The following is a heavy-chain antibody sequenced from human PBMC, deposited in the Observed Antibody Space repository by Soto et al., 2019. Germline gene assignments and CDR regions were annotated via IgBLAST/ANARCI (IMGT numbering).Heavy chain of an antibody. D-gene: IGHD1-1*01. CDR2: VDHSGST. CDR3: ARRNTGGTTGSTNYYYGMDV. Sequence: SETLSLTCAVYGGSFSGYYWSWIRQPPGKGLEWIGEVDHSGSTNYNPSLKSRVTISVDTSKKQLSLKLSSVTAADTAVYYCARRNTGGTTGSTNYYYGMDVWGQGTTVTVSS. J-gene: IGHJ6*02. V-gene: IGHV4-34*01. CDR1: GGSFSGYY.